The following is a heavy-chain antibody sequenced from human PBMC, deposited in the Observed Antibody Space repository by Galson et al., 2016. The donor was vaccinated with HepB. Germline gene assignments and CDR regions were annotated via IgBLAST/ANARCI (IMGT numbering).Heavy chain of an antibody. J-gene: IGHJ6*03. Sequence: SLRLSCAASGFTFSSYAMTWVRQAPGKGLEWVSAISGSGGSTYYADSVKGRFTISRDNPKNSLYLQMNSLRAEDTAVYYCAKSINIRWYSQDVLTYAMDVWGKGTTVTVSS. V-gene: IGHV3-23*01. CDR2: ISGSGGST. D-gene: IGHD6-13*01. CDR1: GFTFSSYA. CDR3: AKSINIRWYSQDVLTYAMDV.